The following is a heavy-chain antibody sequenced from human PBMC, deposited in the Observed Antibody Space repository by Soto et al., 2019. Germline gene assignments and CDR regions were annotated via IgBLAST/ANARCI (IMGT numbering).Heavy chain of an antibody. Sequence: PGGSLRLSCAASQFSFRSYAMHWIRQSPGKGLEWVAVILFDGNSLHYADSVRDRFTISRDNSKNTLYLQRNNLRPEDTAVYYCARTFDTITYYFDYWGQGTVVTVSS. D-gene: IGHD3-9*01. CDR3: ARTFDTITYYFDY. V-gene: IGHV3-30-3*01. CDR1: QFSFRSYA. J-gene: IGHJ4*02. CDR2: ILFDGNSL.